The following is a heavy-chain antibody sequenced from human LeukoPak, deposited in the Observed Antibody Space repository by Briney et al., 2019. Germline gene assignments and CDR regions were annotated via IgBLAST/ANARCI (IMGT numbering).Heavy chain of an antibody. D-gene: IGHD6-13*01. CDR2: IYYSGST. CDR1: GYSISSGYY. Sequence: SETLSLTCTVSGYSISSGYYWGWIRQPPGKGLEWIGYIYYSGSTNYNPSLKSRVTISVDTSKNQFSLKLSSVTAADTAVYYCARAVSWTDYYYYMDVWGKGTTVTVSS. CDR3: ARAVSWTDYYYYMDV. J-gene: IGHJ6*03. V-gene: IGHV4-38-2*02.